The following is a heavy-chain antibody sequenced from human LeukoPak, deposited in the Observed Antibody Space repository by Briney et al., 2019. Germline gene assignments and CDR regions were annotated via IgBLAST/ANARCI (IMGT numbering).Heavy chain of an antibody. CDR3: ARESPYCSGGSCQNYYYGMDV. D-gene: IGHD2-15*01. CDR1: GGSISSYY. Sequence: PSETLSLTCTVSGGSISSYYWSWIRQPAAKGLEWIGRIYTSGSTNYNPSLKSRVTMSVDTSKNQFSLKLSSVTAADTAVYYCARESPYCSGGSCQNYYYGMDVWGRGTTVTVSS. J-gene: IGHJ6*02. V-gene: IGHV4-4*07. CDR2: IYTSGST.